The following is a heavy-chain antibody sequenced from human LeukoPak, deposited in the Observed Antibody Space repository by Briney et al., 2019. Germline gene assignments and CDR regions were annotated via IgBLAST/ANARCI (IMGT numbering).Heavy chain of an antibody. CDR1: GGSFSGYY. CDR3: ARAPTVTTYGWFDP. CDR2: INHSGST. J-gene: IGHJ5*02. Sequence: SETLSLTCAVYGGSFSGYYWSWIRQPPGKGLEWIGEINHSGSTNYNPSLKSRVTISVDTSENQFSLKPSSVTAADTAVYYCARAPTVTTYGWFDPWGQGTLVTVSS. V-gene: IGHV4-34*01. D-gene: IGHD4-17*01.